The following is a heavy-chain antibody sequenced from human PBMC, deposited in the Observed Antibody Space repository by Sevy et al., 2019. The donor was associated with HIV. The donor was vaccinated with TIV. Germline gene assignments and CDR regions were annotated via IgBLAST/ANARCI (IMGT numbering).Heavy chain of an antibody. CDR3: AKYPVGGGTYFYGMDV. CDR2: ISGSGGST. D-gene: IGHD1-26*01. V-gene: IGHV3-23*01. J-gene: IGHJ6*02. Sequence: GGSLRLSCAASGFTFSSYAMSWVRQAPGKGLEWVSAISGSGGSTYYADSVKGRFTISRDNSKNTLYLQMNSLRAEDTAVYYCAKYPVGGGTYFYGMDVWGQGTTVTVSS. CDR1: GFTFSSYA.